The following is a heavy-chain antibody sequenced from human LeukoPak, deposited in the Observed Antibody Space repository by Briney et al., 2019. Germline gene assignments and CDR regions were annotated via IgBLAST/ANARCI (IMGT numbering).Heavy chain of an antibody. D-gene: IGHD2-15*01. V-gene: IGHV3-21*01. CDR1: GFTFSSYS. Sequence: GGSLRLSCAASGFTFSSYSMNWVRQAPGKGLEWVSSISSSSSYIYYADSVKGRFTISRDNAKNSLYLQVNSLRAEDTAVYYCARAVAGNAFDIWGQGTMVTVSS. CDR2: ISSSSSYI. CDR3: ARAVAGNAFDI. J-gene: IGHJ3*02.